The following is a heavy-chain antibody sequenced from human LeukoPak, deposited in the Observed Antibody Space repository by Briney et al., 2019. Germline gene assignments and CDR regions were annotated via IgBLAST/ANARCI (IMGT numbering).Heavy chain of an antibody. D-gene: IGHD3-10*01. CDR1: GYTFTGYY. J-gene: IGHJ4*02. V-gene: IGHV1-2*02. CDR2: INPNSGGT. CDR3: ARGAGGFGEFDFDY. Sequence: GASVKVSCKASGYTFTGYYMHWVRQAPGQGLEWMGWINPNSGGTGYAQKFQGRVTMTRDTSISTAYMELRSDDTAVYYCARGAGGFGEFDFDYWGQGTLVTVSS.